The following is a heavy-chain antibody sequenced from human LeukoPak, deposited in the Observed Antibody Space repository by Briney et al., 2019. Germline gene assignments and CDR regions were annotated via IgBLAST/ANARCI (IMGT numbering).Heavy chain of an antibody. CDR3: AKSLSGSYRDAFDI. CDR1: GFSFSRYD. J-gene: IGHJ3*02. CDR2: ISGSGGST. Sequence: PGGSLRLSCTASGFSFSRYDMNWVRQAPGKGLEWVSAISGSGGSTYYADSVKGRFTISRDNSKNMLYLQMNSLRAEDTAVYYCAKSLSGSYRDAFDIWGQGTMVTVSS. D-gene: IGHD1-26*01. V-gene: IGHV3-23*01.